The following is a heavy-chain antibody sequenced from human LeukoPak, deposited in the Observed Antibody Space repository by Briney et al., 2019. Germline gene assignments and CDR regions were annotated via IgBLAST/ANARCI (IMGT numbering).Heavy chain of an antibody. CDR2: INHSGST. Sequence: PSETLSLTCAVYGGSFSGYYWSWIRQPPGKGLEWIGEINHSGSTNYNPSLKSRVTISVDTSKNQFSLKLSSVTAADTAVYYCARGLAVLFPYGMDVWGKGTTVTVSS. V-gene: IGHV4-34*01. CDR1: GGSFSGYY. J-gene: IGHJ6*04. D-gene: IGHD3-3*01. CDR3: ARGLAVLFPYGMDV.